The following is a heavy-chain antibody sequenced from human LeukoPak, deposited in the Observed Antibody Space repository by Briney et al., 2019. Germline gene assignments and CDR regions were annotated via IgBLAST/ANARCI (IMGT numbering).Heavy chain of an antibody. V-gene: IGHV4-4*07. J-gene: IGHJ4*02. CDR1: GGSIGSYY. CDR2: IYTSGST. CDR3: AREGRVDFWSGGLYYFDY. Sequence: SETLSLTCTVSGGSIGSYYWSWIRQPAGKGLEWIGRIYTSGSTNYNPSLKSRVTMSVDTSKNQFSLKLSSVTAADTAVYYCAREGRVDFWSGGLYYFDYWGQGTLVTVSS. D-gene: IGHD3-3*01.